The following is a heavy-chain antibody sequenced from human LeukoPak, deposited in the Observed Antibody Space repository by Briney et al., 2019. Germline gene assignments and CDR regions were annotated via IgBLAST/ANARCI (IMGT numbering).Heavy chain of an antibody. J-gene: IGHJ4*02. D-gene: IGHD6-19*01. CDR3: ASGWLLDY. V-gene: IGHV4-59*01. Sequence: SETLSPTCTVSGGSISSYYWSWIRQPPGKGLEWIGYIYYSGSTNYNPSLKSRVTISVDTSKNQFSLKLSSVTAADTAVYYCASGWLLDYWGQGTLVTVSS. CDR2: IYYSGST. CDR1: GGSISSYY.